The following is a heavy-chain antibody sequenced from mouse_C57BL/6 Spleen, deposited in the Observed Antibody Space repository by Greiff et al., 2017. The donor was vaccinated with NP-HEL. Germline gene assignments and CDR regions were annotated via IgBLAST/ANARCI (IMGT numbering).Heavy chain of an antibody. Sequence: EVQLQQSGPELVKPGASVKIPCKASGYTFTVYNMDWVKQSHGKSLEWIGDINPNNGGTIYNQKFKGKATLTVDKSSSTAYMELRSLTSEDTAVYYCARRQAGRDYFDYWGQGTTLTVSS. V-gene: IGHV1-18*01. D-gene: IGHD3-2*02. CDR1: GYTFTVYN. CDR2: INPNNGGT. J-gene: IGHJ2*01. CDR3: ARRQAGRDYFDY.